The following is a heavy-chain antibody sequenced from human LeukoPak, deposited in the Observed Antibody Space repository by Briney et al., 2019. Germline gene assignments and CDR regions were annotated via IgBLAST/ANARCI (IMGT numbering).Heavy chain of an antibody. J-gene: IGHJ4*02. CDR3: VTGLDSRWNS. D-gene: IGHD3/OR15-3a*01. CDR1: GFTFSSYR. V-gene: IGHV3-74*01. Sequence: GSLRLSCAASGFTFSSYRMHWVRQAPGKGLLWVSRINGDGSGINYADSVKGRFTVSRDNAKNTLYLKMSSLRDEDTAVYYCVTGLDSRWNSWGQGTLVTVSS. CDR2: INGDGSGI.